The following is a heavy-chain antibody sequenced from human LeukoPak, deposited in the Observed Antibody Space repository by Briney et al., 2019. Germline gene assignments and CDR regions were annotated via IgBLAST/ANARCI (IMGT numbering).Heavy chain of an antibody. CDR1: GYTFTSYA. CDR2: ISGYNGNT. J-gene: IGHJ6*03. CDR3: ARLRGYMDV. Sequence: AASVKVSCKAFGYTFTSYAISWVRQAPGQGLEWMGWISGYNGNTNYAQKLQGRVTMTTDTSTSTAYMELRRLRSDDTAVYYCARLRGYMDVWGKGTTVTVSS. V-gene: IGHV1-18*01.